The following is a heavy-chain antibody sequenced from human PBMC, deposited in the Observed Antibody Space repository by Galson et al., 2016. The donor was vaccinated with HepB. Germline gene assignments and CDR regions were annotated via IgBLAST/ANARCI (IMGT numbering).Heavy chain of an antibody. CDR1: GLSFSCVW. V-gene: IGHV3-15*01. CDR2: IKSKTDGGTI. CDR3: RVVVSPQGVDY. Sequence: SLRLSCAASGLSFSCVWMSWVRQAPGKGLEWVGRIKSKTDGGTIDYAAPVKGRFSISRDDSKMTVYLQMNSLKTEDTGVYYCRVVVSPQGVDYWGQGTLVTVSS. D-gene: IGHD2-21*01. J-gene: IGHJ4*02.